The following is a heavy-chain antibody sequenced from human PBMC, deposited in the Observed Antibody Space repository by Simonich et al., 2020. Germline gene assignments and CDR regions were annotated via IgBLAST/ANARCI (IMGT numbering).Heavy chain of an antibody. J-gene: IGHJ6*02. CDR3: ARVGYSNYYYYGMDV. CDR2: IYHRGGT. D-gene: IGHD6-13*01. V-gene: IGHV4-38-2*01. Sequence: QVQLQESGPGLVKPSETPSLTCAVSGYSISSGYYWGWIRRPPGKGLEWIGSIYHRGGTYYNPPLKSRVTISVDTSKNQFSLKLSSVTAADTAVYYGARVGYSNYYYYGMDVCGQGTTVTVSS. CDR1: GYSISSGYY.